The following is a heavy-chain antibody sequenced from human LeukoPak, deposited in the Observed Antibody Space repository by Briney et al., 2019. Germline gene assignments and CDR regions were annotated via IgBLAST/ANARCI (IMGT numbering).Heavy chain of an antibody. Sequence: GGSLRLSCAASGFTFSSYGMHWVRQAPGKGLEYVSGIDGSGSSTHYANSLKDRFTISKDNSKNTLYLQMGSLRVEDMAVYYCAREGHSSGNCGMFDIWGQGTMVTVSS. CDR1: GFTFSSYG. CDR2: IDGSGSST. V-gene: IGHV3-64*01. CDR3: AREGHSSGNCGMFDI. D-gene: IGHD3-22*01. J-gene: IGHJ3*02.